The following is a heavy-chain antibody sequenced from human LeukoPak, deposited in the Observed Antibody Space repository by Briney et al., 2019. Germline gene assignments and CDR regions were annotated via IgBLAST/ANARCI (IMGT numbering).Heavy chain of an antibody. Sequence: ASVKVSCKASGYNFISYYMHWVRQASGQGLEWMGLINPRGTSTIYAEKFQGRIIMTRDMSTTTDYMELSSLKSDDTAVYYCARDNSMHERGWWFDPWGQGTLVTVSS. CDR2: INPRGTST. V-gene: IGHV1-46*01. D-gene: IGHD4-23*01. CDR1: GYNFISYY. J-gene: IGHJ5*02. CDR3: ARDNSMHERGWWFDP.